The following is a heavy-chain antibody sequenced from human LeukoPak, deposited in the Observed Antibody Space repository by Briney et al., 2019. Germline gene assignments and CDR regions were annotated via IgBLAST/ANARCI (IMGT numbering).Heavy chain of an antibody. J-gene: IGHJ4*02. D-gene: IGHD3-22*01. Sequence: GGSLRLSCAASGFTFSSYEMNWVRQAPGKGLEWVSYISSSGNTIYYADSVKGRFTISRDNSKNTLDLQMNSLKVEDTAVYYCAKFRYHSNDNNYLDFNYWGQGTLVTVSS. CDR1: GFTFSSYE. V-gene: IGHV3-48*03. CDR3: AKFRYHSNDNNYLDFNY. CDR2: ISSSGNTI.